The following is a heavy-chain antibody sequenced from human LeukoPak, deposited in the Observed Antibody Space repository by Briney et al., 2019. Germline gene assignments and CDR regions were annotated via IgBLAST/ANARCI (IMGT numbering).Heavy chain of an antibody. Sequence: GGSLRLSCAASGFTFSDAWMSWVRQAPGKGLEWVGRIKSKTGGGTTDYAAPVKGRFSISRDDSKNTLYLQMNSPKTEDTAVYYCTWVGTNWFHSWGQGTLVTVSS. D-gene: IGHD1-26*01. CDR1: GFTFSDAW. J-gene: IGHJ5*01. CDR2: IKSKTGGGTT. CDR3: TWVGTNWFHS. V-gene: IGHV3-15*01.